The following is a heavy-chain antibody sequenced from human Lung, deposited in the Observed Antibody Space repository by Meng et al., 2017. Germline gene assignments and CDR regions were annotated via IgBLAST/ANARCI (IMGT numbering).Heavy chain of an antibody. CDR1: GFTFSNAW. CDR2: MKSNVDGGTV. V-gene: IGHV3-15*01. CDR3: SGHVDY. Sequence: EGELVESGGGFVKPGGSLRLSCAASGFTFSNAWMTWVRQAAGKGLEWIGRMKSNVDGGTVDYAAAVKGRFFISRDDSENTFYLQMNSLKTEDTAVYYCSGHVDYWGHGTLVTVSS. J-gene: IGHJ4*01.